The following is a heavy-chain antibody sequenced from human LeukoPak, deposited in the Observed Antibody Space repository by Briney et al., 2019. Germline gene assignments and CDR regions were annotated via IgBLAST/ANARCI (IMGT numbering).Heavy chain of an antibody. CDR1: GFTFSSYG. CDR3: AKDYPTPAH. Sequence: PGRSLRLSCAASGFTFSSYGMHWVRQAPGKGLEWVAVIWYDGSNKYYAESVKGRFTIPRDNSKNTLYLQMNSLRAEDTAVYYCAKDYPTPAHWGQGTLVTVSS. J-gene: IGHJ4*02. V-gene: IGHV3-33*06. CDR2: IWYDGSNK.